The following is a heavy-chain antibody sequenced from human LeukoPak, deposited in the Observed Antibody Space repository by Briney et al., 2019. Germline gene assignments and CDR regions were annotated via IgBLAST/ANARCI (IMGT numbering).Heavy chain of an antibody. CDR2: IYYSGST. CDR1: GGSISSGDYY. D-gene: IGHD3-22*01. CDR3: ARDRSVVTRIMDV. Sequence: SQTLSLTCTVSGGSISSGDYYWSWIRQPPGKGLEWIGYIYYSGSTYYNPSLKSRVTISVDTSKNQFSLKLSSETAADTAVYYCARDRSVVTRIMDVWGKGTTVTVSS. J-gene: IGHJ6*04. V-gene: IGHV4-30-4*08.